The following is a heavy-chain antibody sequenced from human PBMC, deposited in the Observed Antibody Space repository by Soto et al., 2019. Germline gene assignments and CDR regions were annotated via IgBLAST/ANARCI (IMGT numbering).Heavy chain of an antibody. CDR1: GYTFTIYG. J-gene: IGHJ6*02. CDR3: ARRGDYDILTGRYYYGMDV. V-gene: IGHV1-18*01. D-gene: IGHD3-9*01. CDR2: ISAYNGNT. Sequence: ASVKVSCKASGYTFTIYGISWVLQAPGQGLEWMGWISAYNGNTNYAQKLQGRVTMTTDTSTSTAYMELRSLRSDDTAVYYCARRGDYDILTGRYYYGMDVWGQGTTVTVSS.